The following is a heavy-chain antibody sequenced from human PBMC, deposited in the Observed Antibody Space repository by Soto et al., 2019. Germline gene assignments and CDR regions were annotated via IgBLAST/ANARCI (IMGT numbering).Heavy chain of an antibody. J-gene: IGHJ6*02. CDR3: ASDPNSGGMDV. V-gene: IGHV3-74*01. Sequence: EVQLVESGGGLVQPGGSLRLSCAASGFTFSLYWMHWVRQAPGKGLVWVSRINSHGSSTCYADSVEGRFTISRDNAKNTLYLQMNSLRVEDTAVYYCASDPNSGGMDVWGQGTTVTVSS. CDR1: GFTFSLYW. D-gene: IGHD1-26*01. CDR2: INSHGSST.